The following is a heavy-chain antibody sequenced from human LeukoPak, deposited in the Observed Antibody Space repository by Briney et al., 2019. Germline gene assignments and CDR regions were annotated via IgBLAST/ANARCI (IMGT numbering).Heavy chain of an antibody. J-gene: IGHJ3*02. CDR1: GDSINNTSYY. Sequence: PSETLSLTCTVFGDSINNTSYYWGWIRQPPGKGLEWIGNIFYRGSTYYNPSLKSRVTISVDTSKNQFSLKLSSVTAADTAEYYCARVRLYYDYVWGSYRPRLGAFDIWGQGTMVTVSS. V-gene: IGHV4-39*07. D-gene: IGHD3-16*02. CDR2: IFYRGST. CDR3: ARVRLYYDYVWGSYRPRLGAFDI.